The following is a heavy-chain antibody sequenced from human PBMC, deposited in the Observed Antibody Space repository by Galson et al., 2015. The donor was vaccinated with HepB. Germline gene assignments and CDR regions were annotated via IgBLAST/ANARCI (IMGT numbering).Heavy chain of an antibody. CDR2: IYYSGST. D-gene: IGHD5-18*01. V-gene: IGHV4-59*01. Sequence: ETLSLTCTVSPGSITNFYWNWIRQPPGRGLEWIGDIYYSGSTNYNPSLKSRVTISLDTSKSQFSLKLRSVTAADTAVYYCARGWGYTAIPIYFDYWGQGTLVTVSS. CDR3: ARGWGYTAIPIYFDY. CDR1: PGSITNFY. J-gene: IGHJ4*02.